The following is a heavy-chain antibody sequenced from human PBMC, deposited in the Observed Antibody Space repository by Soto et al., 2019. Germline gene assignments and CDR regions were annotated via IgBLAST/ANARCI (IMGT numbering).Heavy chain of an antibody. J-gene: IGHJ1*01. Sequence: QVQLVQSGAEVKGPGASVKVSCKASGYTFTGYAFSWVRQAPGQGLEWMGWVSAYSGHTIYSQKFQGRVTLTTDAYTTTTSMEVRSLGSDDTAVYYCARCSKGYGDDGWSLKYWGQGTLVTVSS. V-gene: IGHV1-18*01. CDR3: ARCSKGYGDDGWSLKY. D-gene: IGHD4-17*01. CDR2: VSAYSGHT. CDR1: GYTFTGYA.